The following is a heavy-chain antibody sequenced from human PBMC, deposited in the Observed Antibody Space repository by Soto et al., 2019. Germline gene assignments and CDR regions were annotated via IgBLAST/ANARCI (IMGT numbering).Heavy chain of an antibody. CDR2: MNPNSGNT. D-gene: IGHD4-17*01. CDR1: GYTFTSYD. Sequence: GASVKVSCKASGYTFTSYDINWVRQATGQGLEWMGWMNPNSGNTGYAQKFQGRVTMTRNTSISTAYMELSSLRSEDTAVYYCARGGSTTRYYYYGMDVWGQGTTVTVSS. J-gene: IGHJ6*02. V-gene: IGHV1-8*01. CDR3: ARGGSTTRYYYYGMDV.